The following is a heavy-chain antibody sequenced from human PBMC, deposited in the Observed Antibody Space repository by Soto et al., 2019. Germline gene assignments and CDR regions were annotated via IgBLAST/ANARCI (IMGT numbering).Heavy chain of an antibody. CDR2: IYYSGST. D-gene: IGHD5-12*01. CDR1: GGFTRPGEYL. CDR3: AREDIVATSGDY. Sequence: SEDLSLPRTGSGGFTRPGEYLVCWIRGPPGKGLEWIGYIYYSGSTYYNPSLKSRVTISVDTSKNQFPLKLSSVTAADTAVYYCAREDIVATSGDYWGPGTLVTVSS. V-gene: IGHV4-30-4*01. J-gene: IGHJ4*02.